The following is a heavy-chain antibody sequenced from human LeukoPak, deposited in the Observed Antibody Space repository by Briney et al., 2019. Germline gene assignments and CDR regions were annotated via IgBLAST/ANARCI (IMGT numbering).Heavy chain of an antibody. J-gene: IGHJ4*02. CDR1: GFTFSTYE. CDR3: AKDRYSSSWYSSFDY. V-gene: IGHV3-48*03. Sequence: GGSLRLSCAASGFTFSTYEMNWVRQAPGKGLEWVSYISESGSSIYYADFLKGRFTISRDNAKNSLFLQMNSLRAEDTAVYYCAKDRYSSSWYSSFDYWGQGTLVTVSS. D-gene: IGHD6-13*01. CDR2: ISESGSSI.